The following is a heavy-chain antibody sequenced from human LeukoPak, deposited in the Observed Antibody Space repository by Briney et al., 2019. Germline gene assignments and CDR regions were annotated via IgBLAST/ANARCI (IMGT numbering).Heavy chain of an antibody. J-gene: IGHJ4*02. Sequence: SETLSLTCAVYGGSFSGYYWSWIRQPPGKGLEWIGEINHSGSTNYNPSLKSRVTISVDTSKNQFSLKLSSVTAADTAVYYCARGPRRYNWNDRGYYFDYWGQGTLVTVS. D-gene: IGHD1-1*01. CDR2: INHSGST. V-gene: IGHV4-34*01. CDR1: GGSFSGYY. CDR3: ARGPRRYNWNDRGYYFDY.